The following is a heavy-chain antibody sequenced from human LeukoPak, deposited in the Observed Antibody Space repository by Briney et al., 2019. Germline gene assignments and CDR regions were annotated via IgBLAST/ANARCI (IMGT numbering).Heavy chain of an antibody. CDR3: ARRGHSRSSGGFDY. V-gene: IGHV4-39*01. CDR1: GGSIISSPHY. D-gene: IGHD6-6*01. J-gene: IGHJ4*02. CDR2: IYYSGAT. Sequence: SETLSLTCSVSGGSIISSPHYWSWIRQPPGKGLEYIGNIYYSGATYYNPSLKSRVTISVDTSNNQFSLELRSVTAADTAVYYCARRGHSRSSGGFDYWGQGTLVTVSS.